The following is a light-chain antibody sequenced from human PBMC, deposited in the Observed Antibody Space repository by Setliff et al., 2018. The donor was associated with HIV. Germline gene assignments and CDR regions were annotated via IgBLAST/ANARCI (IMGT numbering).Light chain of an antibody. CDR2: EVN. Sequence: QSALTQPASVSGSPGQSITISCAGTTSDVGGYNYVSWYQQHPGKAPKLMIYEVNNRPSGVSNRFFGSKSGNTASLTISGLQAEDEADYYCSSYTSSSTLVFGGGTKVTVL. CDR1: TSDVGGYNY. J-gene: IGLJ3*02. CDR3: SSYTSSSTLV. V-gene: IGLV2-14*01.